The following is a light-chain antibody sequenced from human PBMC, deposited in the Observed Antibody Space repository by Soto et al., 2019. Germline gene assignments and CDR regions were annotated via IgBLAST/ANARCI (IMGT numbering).Light chain of an antibody. J-gene: IGKJ1*01. CDR1: QSSSSW. CDR2: DAP. Sequence: IQIPQCHSTLSASVRNRVTITCRASQSSSSWLAWYQQKPGKAPKLLIYDAPSLESGVPSRFSGSGSGTEFTLTISSLQPDDFATYYCQQYHSYSWTFGQGTKVDIK. CDR3: QQYHSYSWT. V-gene: IGKV1-5*01.